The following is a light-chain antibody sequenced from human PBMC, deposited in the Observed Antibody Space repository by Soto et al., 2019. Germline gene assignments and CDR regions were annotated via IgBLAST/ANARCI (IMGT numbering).Light chain of an antibody. V-gene: IGKV3-15*01. CDR2: YAS. CDR3: QQYDKWPHT. Sequence: EMVMTQSPATLSVSPGERATLSCGASQNLSRNLAWYQQQPGQAPRLLIFYASTRATGIPARFSGSGPGTDFTLTISSLQSEDFAVYYCQQYDKWPHTFGQGTKLEIK. CDR1: QNLSRN. J-gene: IGKJ2*01.